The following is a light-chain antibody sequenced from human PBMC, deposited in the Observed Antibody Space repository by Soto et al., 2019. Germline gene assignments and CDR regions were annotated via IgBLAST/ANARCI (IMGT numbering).Light chain of an antibody. CDR1: ELGDKY. CDR3: QAWDTSTVV. J-gene: IGLJ2*01. Sequence: SYELTQPPSVSVSPGQTASITCFGDELGDKYASWYQQKPGQSPVLVISQDTERPSGIPERFSGSNSGNTATLTISGTQAMDEADYYCQAWDTSTVVFGGGTKLTVL. CDR2: QDT. V-gene: IGLV3-1*01.